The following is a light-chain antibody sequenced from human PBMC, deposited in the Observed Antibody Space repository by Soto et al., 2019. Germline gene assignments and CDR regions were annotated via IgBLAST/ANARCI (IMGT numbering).Light chain of an antibody. CDR1: QSISSY. Sequence: DIQMTRSPSSLSASVGDRVTITCRASQSISSYLNWYQQKPGKAPELLIFAASTLRSGVPSRFSGSGSGTEFTLTISSLQPDDFATYYCQHYNSYSEAFGQGTKVDIK. CDR3: QHYNSYSEA. V-gene: IGKV1-39*01. CDR2: AAS. J-gene: IGKJ1*01.